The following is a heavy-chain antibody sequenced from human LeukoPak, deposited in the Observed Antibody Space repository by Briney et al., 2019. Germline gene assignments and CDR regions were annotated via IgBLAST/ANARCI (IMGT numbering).Heavy chain of an antibody. V-gene: IGHV4-34*01. J-gene: IGHJ4*02. Sequence: SETLSLSCAVYGGSFSGYCWSWIRQPPGKGLEWIGEINHSGSTNYNPSLKSRVTISVDTSKNQFPLKLSSATAADTAVYYCARITLDTVVTDYWGQGTLVTVSS. CDR2: INHSGST. D-gene: IGHD4-23*01. CDR1: GGSFSGYC. CDR3: ARITLDTVVTDY.